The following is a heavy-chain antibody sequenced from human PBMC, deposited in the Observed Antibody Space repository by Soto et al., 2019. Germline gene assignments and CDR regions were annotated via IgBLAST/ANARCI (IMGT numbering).Heavy chain of an antibody. CDR1: GFTFNSYG. Sequence: QVQLVESGGGVVQPGRSLRLSCAASGFTFNSYGMHWVRQAPGKGLEWVAVIWYDGSNKYYADSVKGRFTISRDNSKNTLYLQMNSLRAEDTAVYFCARDDYGDRAEYFQHWGQGTLVTVSS. J-gene: IGHJ1*01. V-gene: IGHV3-33*01. CDR3: ARDDYGDRAEYFQH. D-gene: IGHD4-17*01. CDR2: IWYDGSNK.